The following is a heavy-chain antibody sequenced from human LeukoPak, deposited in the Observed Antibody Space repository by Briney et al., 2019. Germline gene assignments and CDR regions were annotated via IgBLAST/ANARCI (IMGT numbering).Heavy chain of an antibody. V-gene: IGHV3-30-3*01. Sequence: GGSLRLSCAASGFTFSGYAMHWVRQAPGKGLEWVAVISYDGSNKYYADSVKGRFTISRDNSKNTLYLQMNSLRAEDTAVYYCARCNTIFGVVIIPFLGYWGQGTLVTVSS. CDR1: GFTFSGYA. D-gene: IGHD3-3*01. CDR3: ARCNTIFGVVIIPFLGY. CDR2: ISYDGSNK. J-gene: IGHJ4*02.